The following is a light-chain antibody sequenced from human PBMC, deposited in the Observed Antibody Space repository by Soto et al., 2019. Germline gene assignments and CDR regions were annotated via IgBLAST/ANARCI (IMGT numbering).Light chain of an antibody. CDR1: SSNIGAGYD. CDR2: GNS. Sequence: QSVLTQPPSVPGAPGQRVTISCTGSSSNIGAGYDVHWYQQLPGTAPKLLIYGNSNRPSGVPDRFSGSKSGTSASLAITGLQAEDEADYYCQSYDSSPPYVFGTGTKLTVL. V-gene: IGLV1-40*01. CDR3: QSYDSSPPYV. J-gene: IGLJ1*01.